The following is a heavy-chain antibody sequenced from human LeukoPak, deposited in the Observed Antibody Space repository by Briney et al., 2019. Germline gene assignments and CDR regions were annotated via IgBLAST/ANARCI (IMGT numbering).Heavy chain of an antibody. J-gene: IGHJ4*02. Sequence: PSETLSLTCAVYGGSFSGYYWSWIRQPPGKGLEWIGEINHSGSTNYNPSLKSRVTISVDTSKNQFSLKLSSVTAADTAVYYCARGVVAGDHYFDYWGQGTLVTVSS. V-gene: IGHV4-34*01. CDR1: GGSFSGYY. CDR2: INHSGST. CDR3: ARGVVAGDHYFDY. D-gene: IGHD6-19*01.